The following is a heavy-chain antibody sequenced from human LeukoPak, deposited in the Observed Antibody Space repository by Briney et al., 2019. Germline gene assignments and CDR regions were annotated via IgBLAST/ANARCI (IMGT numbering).Heavy chain of an antibody. Sequence: GGSLTLSCAVSGFTFSSYAMSWVRQAPGEVLEWVSAISGSGARTSYADSVKGRFTISRDNSKNTLYLQMNSLRAEDTAVDYCAKDRSPQLRYFDWLSDYWGQGTLVTVSS. D-gene: IGHD3-9*01. V-gene: IGHV3-23*01. CDR3: AKDRSPQLRYFDWLSDY. CDR1: GFTFSSYA. J-gene: IGHJ4*02. CDR2: ISGSGART.